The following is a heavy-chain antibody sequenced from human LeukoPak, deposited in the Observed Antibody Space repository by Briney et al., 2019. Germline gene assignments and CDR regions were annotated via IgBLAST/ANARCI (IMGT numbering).Heavy chain of an antibody. CDR3: ARGAPRTEDSSGYYPPFAY. CDR1: GGSFSGYY. D-gene: IGHD3-22*01. V-gene: IGHV4-34*01. CDR2: INHSGST. J-gene: IGHJ4*02. Sequence: PSETLSLTCAVYGGSFSGYYWSWIRQPPGKGLEWIGEINHSGSTNYNPSLKSRVTISVDTSKNQFSLKLSSVIAADTAVYYCARGAPRTEDSSGYYPPFAYWGQGTLVPVSS.